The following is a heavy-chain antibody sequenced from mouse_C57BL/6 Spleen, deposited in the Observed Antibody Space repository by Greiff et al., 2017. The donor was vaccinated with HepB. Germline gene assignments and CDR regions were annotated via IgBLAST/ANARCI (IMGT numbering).Heavy chain of an antibody. J-gene: IGHJ1*03. CDR3: ARKGGYGSSYWYFDV. CDR1: GYTFTSYG. Sequence: VQLQQSGAELARPGASVKLSCKASGYTFTSYGISWVKQRTGQGLEWIGEIYPRSGNTYYNEKFKGKATLTAAKSSSTAYMELRSLTSEDSAVYFCARKGGYGSSYWYFDVWGTGTTVTVSS. D-gene: IGHD1-1*01. CDR2: IYPRSGNT. V-gene: IGHV1-81*01.